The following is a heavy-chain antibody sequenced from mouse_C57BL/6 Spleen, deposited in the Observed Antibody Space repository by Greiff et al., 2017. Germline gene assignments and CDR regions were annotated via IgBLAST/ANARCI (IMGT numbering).Heavy chain of an antibody. V-gene: IGHV8-8*01. Sequence: QVTLKESGPGILQPSQTLSLTCSFSGFSLSTFGMGVGWIRQPSGKGLEWLVHIWWDDDKYYNPALKSRPPISKDTSNNQVFLNIANVDAADAATYYGTRIGPDGYYLLGYWGQGTTLTVSS. CDR3: TRIGPDGYYLLGY. J-gene: IGHJ2*01. CDR2: IWWDDDK. CDR1: GFSLSTFGMG. D-gene: IGHD2-3*01.